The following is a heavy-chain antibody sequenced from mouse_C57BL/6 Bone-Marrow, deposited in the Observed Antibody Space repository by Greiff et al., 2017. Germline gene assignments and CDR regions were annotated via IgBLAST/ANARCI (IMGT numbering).Heavy chain of an antibody. Sequence: EVKLMESGPELVKPGASVKISCKASGYSFTDYNMNWVKQSNGKSLEWIGVINPNYGTTSYNQKFKGKATLTVDQSSSTAYMQLNSLTSEDSAVYYCASVYGSRYFDVWGTGTTVTVSS. CDR2: INPNYGTT. CDR1: GYSFTDYN. D-gene: IGHD1-1*01. J-gene: IGHJ1*03. V-gene: IGHV1-39*01. CDR3: ASVYGSRYFDV.